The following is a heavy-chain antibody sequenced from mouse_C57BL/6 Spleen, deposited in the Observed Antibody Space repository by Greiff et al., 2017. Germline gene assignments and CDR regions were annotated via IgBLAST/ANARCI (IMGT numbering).Heavy chain of an antibody. CDR2: IYPGSGNT. Sequence: QVQLQQSGPELVKPGASVKISCKASGYSFTSYYIHWVKQRPGQGLEWIGWIYPGSGNTKYNEKFKGKATLTADTSSSTAYMQLSSLTSEDSAVYYCARDYGSRGFAYWGQGTLVTVSA. CDR3: ARDYGSRGFAY. V-gene: IGHV1-66*01. CDR1: GYSFTSYY. D-gene: IGHD1-1*01. J-gene: IGHJ3*01.